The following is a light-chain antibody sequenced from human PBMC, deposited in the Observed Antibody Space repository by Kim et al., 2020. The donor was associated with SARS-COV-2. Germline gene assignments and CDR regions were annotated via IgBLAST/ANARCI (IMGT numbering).Light chain of an antibody. V-gene: IGLV3-19*01. CDR2: GKN. CDR1: SLRSYY. J-gene: IGLJ2*01. Sequence: WGQTVRITCQGDSLRSYYASWYQQKPGQAPVLVIYGKNNRPSGIPDRFSGSSSGNAASLTITGAQAEDEADYYCNSRDSSGNHVVFGGGTKLTVL. CDR3: NSRDSSGNHVV.